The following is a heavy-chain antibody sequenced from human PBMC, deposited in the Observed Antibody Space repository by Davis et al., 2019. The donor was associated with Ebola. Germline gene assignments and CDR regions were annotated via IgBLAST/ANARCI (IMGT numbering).Heavy chain of an antibody. CDR1: GFTFSNYA. V-gene: IGHV3-23*01. CDR2: ISGSGATT. D-gene: IGHD2/OR15-2a*01. CDR3: AKWGARYFYHYYGMDV. J-gene: IGHJ6*02. Sequence: GESLKIPCAASGFTFSNYAMSWVRQAPGKGLEWVSGISGSGATTYYADSVKGRFTISRDNSKNTLYLQMNSLRADDTALYYCAKWGARYFYHYYGMDVWGQGTTVTVSS.